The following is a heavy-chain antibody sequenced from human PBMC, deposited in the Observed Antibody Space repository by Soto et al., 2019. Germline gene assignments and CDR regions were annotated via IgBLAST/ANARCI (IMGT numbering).Heavy chain of an antibody. Sequence: SETLSLTCAVYGGSFSGYYWSWIRQPPGKGLEWIGEINHSGSTNYNPSLKSRVTISVDTSKNQFSLKLSSVTAADTAVYYCARGTVIVVVVAAFAFDIWGQGTMVTVSS. J-gene: IGHJ3*02. CDR3: ARGTVIVVVVAAFAFDI. V-gene: IGHV4-34*01. D-gene: IGHD2-15*01. CDR1: GGSFSGYY. CDR2: INHSGST.